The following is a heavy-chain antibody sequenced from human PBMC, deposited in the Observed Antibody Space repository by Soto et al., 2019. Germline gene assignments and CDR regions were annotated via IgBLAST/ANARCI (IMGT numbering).Heavy chain of an antibody. Sequence: GASVKVSCKASGYTFTSYDINWVRRATGQGLEWMGWMNPNSGNTGYAQKFQGRVTMTRNTSISTAYMELSSLRSEDTAVYYCARGLSRGVHNWFDPWGQGTLVTVSS. CDR3: ARGLSRGVHNWFDP. CDR2: MNPNSGNT. D-gene: IGHD3-10*01. CDR1: GYTFTSYD. V-gene: IGHV1-8*01. J-gene: IGHJ5*02.